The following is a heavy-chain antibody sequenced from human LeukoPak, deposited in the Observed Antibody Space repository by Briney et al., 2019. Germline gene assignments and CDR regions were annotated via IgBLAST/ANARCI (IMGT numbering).Heavy chain of an antibody. CDR1: GFTFSSYS. CDR3: ARPNSSGLST. D-gene: IGHD6-19*01. V-gene: IGHV3-21*01. J-gene: IGHJ5*02. Sequence: PGGSLRLSCAASGFTFSSYSMNWVRQAPGKGLEWVSSISSSSSYIHYADSVKGRFTISRDNAKNSLYLQMNSLRAEDTAVYYCARPNSSGLSTWGQGTLVTVSS. CDR2: ISSSSSYI.